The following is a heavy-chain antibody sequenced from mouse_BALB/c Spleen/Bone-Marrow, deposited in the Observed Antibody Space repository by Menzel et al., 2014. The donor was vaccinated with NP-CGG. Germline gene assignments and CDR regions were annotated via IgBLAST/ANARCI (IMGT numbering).Heavy chain of an antibody. CDR1: GDSITSGY. J-gene: IGHJ2*01. D-gene: IGHD2-3*01. V-gene: IGHV3-8*02. CDR2: INYSGST. Sequence: VHVKQSGPSLVKPSQTLSLTCSVTGDSITSGYWNWIRKFPGNKLEYMGYINYSGSTYYNPSLKSRISITRDTSKNQYYLQLNSVTTEDTATYSCATYDGYCFDYWGQGTTLTVSS. CDR3: ATYDGYCFDY.